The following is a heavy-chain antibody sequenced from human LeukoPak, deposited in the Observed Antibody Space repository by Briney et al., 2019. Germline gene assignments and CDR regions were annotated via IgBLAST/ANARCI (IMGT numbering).Heavy chain of an antibody. CDR1: GYTFTSYD. CDR2: MNPNSGNT. V-gene: IGHV1-8*01. CDR3: ARASGEPYYYGMDV. Sequence: EASVKVSCKASGYTFTSYDINWVRQATGQGLEWMGWMNPNSGNTGYAQKFQGRVTMTRNTSISTAYMELSSLRSEDTAVYYCARASGEPYYYGMDVWGQGTTVTVSS. J-gene: IGHJ6*02. D-gene: IGHD7-27*01.